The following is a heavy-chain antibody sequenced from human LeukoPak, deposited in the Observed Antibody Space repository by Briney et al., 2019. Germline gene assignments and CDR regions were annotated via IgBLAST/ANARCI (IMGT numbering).Heavy chain of an antibody. V-gene: IGHV3-21*01. CDR3: ARDVGSSGWYYAFDI. CDR1: GFTFSSYS. J-gene: IGHJ3*02. Sequence: GGSLRLSCAASGFTFSSYSMYWVRQAPRKGLEWVSSITSSSSYIYYADSMKGRFTISRDSAKNSLYLQMTSLRAEDAAVYYCARDVGSSGWYYAFDIWGQGTMVTVSS. CDR2: ITSSSSYI. D-gene: IGHD6-19*01.